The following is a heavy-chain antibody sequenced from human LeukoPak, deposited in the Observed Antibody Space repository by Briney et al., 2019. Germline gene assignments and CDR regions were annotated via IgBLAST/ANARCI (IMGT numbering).Heavy chain of an antibody. D-gene: IGHD3-10*01. V-gene: IGHV5-51*01. Sequence: GESLKISCKGSGYNFGTRWVAWVRQMPGKGLEWMGIIYPDDSDARYSPSFQGQVTISADKSINAAYLQWSSLKASDTAIYFCARGAYGSGSYYNYYGMDVWGQGTAVTVS. CDR2: IYPDDSDA. CDR1: GYNFGTRW. J-gene: IGHJ6*02. CDR3: ARGAYGSGSYYNYYGMDV.